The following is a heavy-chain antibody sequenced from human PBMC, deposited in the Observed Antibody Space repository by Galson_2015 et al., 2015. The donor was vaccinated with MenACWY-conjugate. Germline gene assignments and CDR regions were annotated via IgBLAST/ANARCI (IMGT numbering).Heavy chain of an antibody. D-gene: IGHD3-10*01. Sequence: SVKVSCKASGYIFSSYAMHWVRQAPGQRLEWMGWINAGNGDTKYSQKFQGRVTITRDTSASAAYMELSSLRSEDTAAYFCASERITMVQGYYGMDVWGQGTTVTVSS. CDR2: INAGNGDT. CDR3: ASERITMVQGYYGMDV. J-gene: IGHJ6*02. V-gene: IGHV1-3*01. CDR1: GYIFSSYA.